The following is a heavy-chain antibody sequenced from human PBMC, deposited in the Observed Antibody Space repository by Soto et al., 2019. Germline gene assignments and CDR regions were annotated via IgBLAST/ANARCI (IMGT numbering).Heavy chain of an antibody. CDR3: AKMGPLQVVVVIPPPYYYYGMDV. CDR1: GFTFSSYG. J-gene: IGHJ6*02. D-gene: IGHD3-22*01. V-gene: IGHV3-30*18. Sequence: QVQLVESGGGVVQPGRSLRLSCAASGFTFSSYGMHWVRQAPGKGLEWVAVISYDGSNKYYADSVKGRFTISRDNSKNTLYLQMHSLRAEDTAVYYCAKMGPLQVVVVIPPPYYYYGMDVWGQGTTVTVSS. CDR2: ISYDGSNK.